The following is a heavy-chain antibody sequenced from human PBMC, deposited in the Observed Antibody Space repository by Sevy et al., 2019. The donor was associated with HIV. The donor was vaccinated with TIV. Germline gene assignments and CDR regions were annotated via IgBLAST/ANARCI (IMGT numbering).Heavy chain of an antibody. CDR3: ARGLSPVTRFDY. CDR1: GYTFTGYY. D-gene: IGHD4-17*01. Sequence: ASVKVSCKASGYTFTGYYMHWVRQAPGQGLEWMGGINPNRGGTNYAQKFQGRVTMTRDTSISTAYMELSRLRSDDTAVYYCARGLSPVTRFDYWGQGTLVTVSS. J-gene: IGHJ4*02. V-gene: IGHV1-2*02. CDR2: INPNRGGT.